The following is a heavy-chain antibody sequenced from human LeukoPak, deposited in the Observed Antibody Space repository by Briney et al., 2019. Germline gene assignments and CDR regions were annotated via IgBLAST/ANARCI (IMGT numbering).Heavy chain of an antibody. CDR3: ARDFLKLGYCSSTSCRSGPFDI. D-gene: IGHD2-2*01. J-gene: IGHJ3*02. CDR1: GGTFSSYA. CDR2: IIPIFGTA. Sequence: GASVKVSCKASGGTFSSYAISWVRQAPGQGLEWMGGIIPIFGTANYAQKFQGRVTITADESTSTAYMELSSLRSEDTAVYYCARDFLKLGYCSSTSCRSGPFDIWGQGTMVTVSS. V-gene: IGHV1-69*13.